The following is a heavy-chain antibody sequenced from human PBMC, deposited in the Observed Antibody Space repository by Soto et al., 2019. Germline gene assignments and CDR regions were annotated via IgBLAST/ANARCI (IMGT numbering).Heavy chain of an antibody. D-gene: IGHD6-13*01. Sequence: SDTLYLTCTLHCFSITSHYWSWIRQTPGKGLEWIGYIYYSGSTNYNPSLKSRVTISVDTSKNQFSLKLSSVTAADTAVYYCARRYSSAFDIWGQGTMVT. CDR2: IYYSGST. CDR3: ARRYSSAFDI. J-gene: IGHJ3*02. CDR1: CFSITSHY. V-gene: IGHV4-59*08.